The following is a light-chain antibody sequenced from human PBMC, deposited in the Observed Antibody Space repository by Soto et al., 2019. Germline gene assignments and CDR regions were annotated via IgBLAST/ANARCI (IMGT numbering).Light chain of an antibody. Sequence: DMQMTQSPSSLSASVGDRVSITCPASQSISSWLAWYQQKPGKAPKLLMFDTFSLESGVPSRFSGSRSGTEFTLTISSLQPDDYASYYCHQYNSYSPLTFGGGTKVEIK. CDR1: QSISSW. CDR2: DTF. CDR3: HQYNSYSPLT. J-gene: IGKJ4*01. V-gene: IGKV1-5*01.